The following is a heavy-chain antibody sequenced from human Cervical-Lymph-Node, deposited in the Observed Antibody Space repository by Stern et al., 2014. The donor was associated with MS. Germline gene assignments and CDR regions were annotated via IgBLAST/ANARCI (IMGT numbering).Heavy chain of an antibody. V-gene: IGHV1-58*01. CDR1: GFTFTSSA. D-gene: IGHD6-13*01. CDR2: IVVGSGNT. CDR3: AAGSSSWYYFDY. J-gene: IGHJ4*02. Sequence: QLGQSGPEVKKPGTSVKVSCKASGFTFTSSAVQWVRQARGQRLEWIGWIVVGSGNTNYAQKFQERVTITRDMSTSTAYMELSSLRSEDTAVYYCAAGSSSWYYFDYWGQGTLVTVSS.